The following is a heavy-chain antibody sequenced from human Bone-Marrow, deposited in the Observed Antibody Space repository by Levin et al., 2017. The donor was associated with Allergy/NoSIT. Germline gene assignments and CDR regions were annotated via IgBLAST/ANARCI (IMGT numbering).Heavy chain of an antibody. V-gene: IGHV3-43*01. CDR1: WFTFHDYT. D-gene: IGHD6-19*01. CDR2: ISWDASTT. Sequence: LSLPCAASWFTFHDYTMHWVRQAPQRGLEWVSLISWDASTTYYADSVRGRFTISRDNSKNALYLQMNSLTTEDTALYYCAKDLSPRIAVTGNIEYWGQGTLVTVSS. CDR3: AKDLSPRIAVTGNIEY. J-gene: IGHJ4*02.